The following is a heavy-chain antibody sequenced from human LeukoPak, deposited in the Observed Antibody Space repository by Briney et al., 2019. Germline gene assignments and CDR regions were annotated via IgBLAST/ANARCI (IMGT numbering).Heavy chain of an antibody. D-gene: IGHD4/OR15-4a*01. Sequence: GSLRLSCAASGFTFSTYAMTWVRQAPGKGLEWVSGISGSASHTFYADSVKGRFTISRDNSKNVVYLQMNSLRAEDTAVYYCAKLLTTSTGPNFDYWGQGTLVTVSS. J-gene: IGHJ4*02. CDR2: ISGSASHT. V-gene: IGHV3-23*01. CDR1: GFTFSTYA. CDR3: AKLLTTSTGPNFDY.